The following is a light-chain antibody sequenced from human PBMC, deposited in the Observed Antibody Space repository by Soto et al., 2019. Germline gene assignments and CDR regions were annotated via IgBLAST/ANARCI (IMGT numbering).Light chain of an antibody. J-gene: IGKJ4*01. V-gene: IGKV1-27*01. CDR1: QGITYY. CDR2: AAS. CDR3: QNYNSAPLT. Sequence: DIQMTQSPSSLSASVGDRVTITCRASQGITYYLAWYQQKPGKVPKLLIYAASTLQSGVPSRFSGGGSEADFTLTIRSLQPEDLATYYCQNYNSAPLTFGRGTKVDIK.